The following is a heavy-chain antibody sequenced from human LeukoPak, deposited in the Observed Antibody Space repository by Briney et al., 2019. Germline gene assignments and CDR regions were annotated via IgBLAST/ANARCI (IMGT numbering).Heavy chain of an antibody. V-gene: IGHV3-9*01. CDR2: ISWNSGSI. D-gene: IGHD6-13*01. CDR1: GFTFDDYA. Sequence: GGSLRLSCAASGFTFDDYAMHWVRQAPGKGLEWVSGISWNSGSIGYADSVKGRFTISRDNAKNSLYLQMNSLRAEDTALYYCAKDITGYSSSWPDYWGQGTLVTVSS. J-gene: IGHJ4*02. CDR3: AKDITGYSSSWPDY.